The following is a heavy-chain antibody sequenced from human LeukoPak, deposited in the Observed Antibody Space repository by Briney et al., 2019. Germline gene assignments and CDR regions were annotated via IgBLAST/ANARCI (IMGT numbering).Heavy chain of an antibody. CDR1: GGTFSSYA. Sequence: SCKASGGTFSSYAISWIRQSPGKGLEWIGYIHYSGSTNYNPSLKSRVTISVDTSKNQFSLKLSSVTAADTAVYFCARDQKSTSCYDYWGPGTLVTVSS. J-gene: IGHJ4*02. CDR2: IHYSGST. CDR3: ARDQKSTSCYDY. V-gene: IGHV4-59*01. D-gene: IGHD2-2*01.